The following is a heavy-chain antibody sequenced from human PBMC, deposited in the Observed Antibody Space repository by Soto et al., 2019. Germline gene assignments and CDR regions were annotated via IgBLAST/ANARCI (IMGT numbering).Heavy chain of an antibody. CDR1: GFTFSSYG. Sequence: PGGSLRLSCAASGFTFSSYGMHWVRQAPGKGLEWVAVIWYDGSNKYYADSVKGRFTISRDNSKNTLYLQMNSLRAEDTAVYYCARDRNSGSYSDLSAGYWGQGTLVTVSS. D-gene: IGHD1-26*01. CDR3: ARDRNSGSYSDLSAGY. J-gene: IGHJ4*02. V-gene: IGHV3-33*01. CDR2: IWYDGSNK.